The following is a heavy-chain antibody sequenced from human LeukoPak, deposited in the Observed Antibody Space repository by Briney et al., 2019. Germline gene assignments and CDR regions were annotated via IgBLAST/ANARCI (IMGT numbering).Heavy chain of an antibody. CDR3: ARLPQYYYHYTDV. CDR2: ISYSGST. CDR1: GFTVSSNY. Sequence: GSLRLSCAASGFTVSSNYMSWVRQPPGKGLEWIGSISYSGSTYYNPSLKSRVTISVDTSKNQFSLKLSSVTAADTAFYYCARLPQYYYHYTDVWGKGTTVTISS. J-gene: IGHJ6*03. V-gene: IGHV4-39*01.